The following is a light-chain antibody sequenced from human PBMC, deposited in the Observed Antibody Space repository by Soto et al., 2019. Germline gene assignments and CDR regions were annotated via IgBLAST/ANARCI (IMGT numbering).Light chain of an antibody. CDR1: SSDVGDYNY. CDR3: TSYSSINTVV. J-gene: IGLJ3*02. CDR2: EVS. V-gene: IGLV2-14*01. Sequence: QSVLTQPASVSGSRGQSITISCTGTSSDVGDYNYVSWYQLHPGKAPKLMIFEVSHRPSGVSDRFSGSKSGNTASLTISGLQAEDEADYFCTSYSSINTVVFGGGTKLTVL.